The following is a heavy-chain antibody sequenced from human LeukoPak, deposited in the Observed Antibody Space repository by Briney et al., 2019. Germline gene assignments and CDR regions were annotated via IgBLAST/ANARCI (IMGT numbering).Heavy chain of an antibody. D-gene: IGHD5-12*01. CDR1: GESVSTNSAA. CDR2: TYYRSKWYN. CDR3: ARGDIVAMYAFVI. V-gene: IGHV6-1*01. Sequence: SQTLSLTCAISGESVSTNSAAWNWIRQSPSRGLEWLGRTYYRSKWYNDYAVSVKSRITINPDTSKNQFSLQLNSVTREDTAVYYCARGDIVAMYAFVIWGQGTMVTVSS. J-gene: IGHJ3*02.